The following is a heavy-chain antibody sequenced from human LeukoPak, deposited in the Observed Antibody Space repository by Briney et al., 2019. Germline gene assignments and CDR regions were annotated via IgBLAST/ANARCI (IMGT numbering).Heavy chain of an antibody. V-gene: IGHV3-11*04. CDR2: IDKSGGTT. J-gene: IGHJ4*02. Sequence: GGSLRLSCAASGFTFSDSYMTWIRQAPGKGLEWVAFIDKSGGTTYYADSVKGRFTISRDNTKSSLYLEMNSLRAEDTAVYYCGRGHWGLDYWGQGTLVTVSS. CDR3: GRGHWGLDY. D-gene: IGHD7-27*01. CDR1: GFTFSDSY.